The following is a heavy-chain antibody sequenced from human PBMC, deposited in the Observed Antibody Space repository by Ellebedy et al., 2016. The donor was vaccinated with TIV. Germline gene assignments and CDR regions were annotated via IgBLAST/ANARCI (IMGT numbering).Heavy chain of an antibody. J-gene: IGHJ4*02. Sequence: SETLSLTCTVSGGSISSGGYYWGWIRQPPGKGLEWIGSIYYSGSTYYNPSLKSRVTISVDTSKNQFSLKLSSVTAADTAVYFCARTCSSTSCYGRGRYYFDYWGQGTLVTVSS. CDR2: IYYSGST. V-gene: IGHV4-39*01. CDR3: ARTCSSTSCYGRGRYYFDY. D-gene: IGHD2-2*01. CDR1: GGSISSGGYY.